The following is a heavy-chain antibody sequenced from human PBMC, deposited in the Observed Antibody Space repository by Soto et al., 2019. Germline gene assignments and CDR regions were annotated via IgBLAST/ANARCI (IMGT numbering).Heavy chain of an antibody. CDR2: ISAYNGNT. D-gene: IGHD5-12*01. CDR3: ARDLGNIVAPHWYFDL. CDR1: GYTFTSYG. J-gene: IGHJ2*01. V-gene: IGHV1-18*01. Sequence: QVQLVQSGAEVKKPGASVKVSCKASGYTFTSYGISWVRQAPGQGLEGMGWISAYNGNTNYAQKLQGRVTMTTDTSMSTAYMELRRLRSDDTAVQYCARDLGNIVAPHWYFDLWGRGTLVTVSS.